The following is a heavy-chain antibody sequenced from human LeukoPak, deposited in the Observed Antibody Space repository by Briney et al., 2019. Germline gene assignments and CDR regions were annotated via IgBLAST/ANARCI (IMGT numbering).Heavy chain of an antibody. D-gene: IGHD2-2*01. V-gene: IGHV1-18*01. CDR3: ARRYCSSTSCYAGDY. Sequence: ASVKVSCKASGYTFTSYGISWVRQAPGQGLEWMGWISAYNGNTNYAQKLQGRVTMTTDTSTSTAYMELRSLRSDDTAVYYCARRYCSSTSCYAGDYWGQGTLVTVSS. CDR2: ISAYNGNT. CDR1: GYTFTSYG. J-gene: IGHJ4*02.